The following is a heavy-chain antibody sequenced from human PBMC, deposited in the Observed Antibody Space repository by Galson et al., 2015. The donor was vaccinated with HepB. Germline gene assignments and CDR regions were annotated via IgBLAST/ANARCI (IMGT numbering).Heavy chain of an antibody. CDR1: GGSFSDYY. CDR3: GRRFGYSFGYGHNYYDMNV. V-gene: IGHV4-34*01. J-gene: IGHJ6*02. Sequence: ETLSLTCAVYGGSFSDYYWNWIRQPTGKGLEWIGEINHSGTTDYNPSLKSRVTISVDTSKNQFSLKLSSVTAADTAVYYCGRRFGYSFGYGHNYYDMNVWGQGTTVTVSS. D-gene: IGHD5-18*01. CDR2: INHSGTT.